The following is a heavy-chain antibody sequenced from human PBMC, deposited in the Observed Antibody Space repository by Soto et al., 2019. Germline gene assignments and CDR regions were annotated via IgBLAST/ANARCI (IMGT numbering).Heavy chain of an antibody. D-gene: IGHD3-22*01. V-gene: IGHV3-30-3*01. Sequence: GWSLRLSCAASGFTFSSYAMHWVRQAPGKGLEWVAVISYDGSNKYYADSVKGQVTISADKSISTAYLQWSSLKASDTAMYYCARQVSDSSGYLHYYYYGMDVWGQGTTVTVSS. CDR2: ISYDGSNK. CDR3: ARQVSDSSGYLHYYYYGMDV. CDR1: GFTFSSYA. J-gene: IGHJ6*02.